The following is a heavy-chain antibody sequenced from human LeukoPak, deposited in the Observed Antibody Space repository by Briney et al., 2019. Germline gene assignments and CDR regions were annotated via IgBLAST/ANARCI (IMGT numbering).Heavy chain of an antibody. Sequence: GGSLRLSCAVSGFNFNTYSMNWVRQAPGKGPEWVSSISSTSNYIYYAESVKGRFAVSRDNAKNSLYLQMNSLRAEDTAVYYCARDRVYFDYWGQGTLVTVSS. V-gene: IGHV3-21*01. CDR2: ISSTSNYI. CDR3: ARDRVYFDY. CDR1: GFNFNTYS. J-gene: IGHJ4*02.